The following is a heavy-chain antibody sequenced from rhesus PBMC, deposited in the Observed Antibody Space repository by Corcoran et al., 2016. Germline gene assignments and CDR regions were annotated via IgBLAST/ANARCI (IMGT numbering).Heavy chain of an antibody. D-gene: IGHD1-44*01. Sequence: QVQLQESGPGLVKPSETLSPTCAVSGGSIAGNYWTGSPQPPGKGLEWIGRLSDDGSTNYNPFLESRVTISPDTARNQFSLKLRSVTAADTAVYYWASGGPNSPDWGQGVLVIVSS. J-gene: IGHJ4*01. V-gene: IGHV4-160*01. CDR3: ASGGPNSPD. CDR1: GGSIAGNY. CDR2: LSDDGST.